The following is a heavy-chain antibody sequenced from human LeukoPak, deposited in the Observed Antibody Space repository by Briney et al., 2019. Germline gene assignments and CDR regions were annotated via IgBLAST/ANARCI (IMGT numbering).Heavy chain of an antibody. Sequence: GASVKVSCKVSGYTFTDYYMYWVRQAPGQGLEWMSWINPNNSGTVYTQKFQARVTMTRDTSISTVYMELSRLTSDDTAVYYYARPRNTIPYDGFDIWGQATMATISS. V-gene: IGHV1-2*02. CDR2: INPNNSGT. CDR1: GYTFTDYY. D-gene: IGHD5-24*01. CDR3: ARPRNTIPYDGFDI. J-gene: IGHJ3*02.